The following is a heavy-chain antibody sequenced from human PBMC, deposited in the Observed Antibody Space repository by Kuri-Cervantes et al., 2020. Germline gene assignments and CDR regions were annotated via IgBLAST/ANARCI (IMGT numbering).Heavy chain of an antibody. Sequence: ASVKVSCKASGYTFTGYYMHWVRQAPGQGLEWMGWINPNSGGTNYAQKFQGRVTMTRDTSISTAYMELSRLRSEDTAVYYCARSATIVVVTAEYYMDVWGKGTTVTVSS. CDR1: GYTFTGYY. J-gene: IGHJ6*03. D-gene: IGHD2-21*02. CDR2: INPNSGGT. CDR3: ARSATIVVVTAEYYMDV. V-gene: IGHV1-2*02.